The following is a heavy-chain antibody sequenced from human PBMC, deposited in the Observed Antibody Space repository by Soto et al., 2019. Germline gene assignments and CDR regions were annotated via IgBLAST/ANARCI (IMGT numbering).Heavy chain of an antibody. D-gene: IGHD2-2*01. Sequence: GASVKVSCKASGYTVTSYGSSWLRQAPGQGLEWMGWISAYNGNTNYAQKLQGRVTMTTDTSTSTAYMELRSLSSDDTAVYYCARSCSRTSCSAVGYYYGMDVWGQGTTVTVSS. CDR2: ISAYNGNT. CDR3: ARSCSRTSCSAVGYYYGMDV. CDR1: GYTVTSYG. V-gene: IGHV1-18*01. J-gene: IGHJ6*02.